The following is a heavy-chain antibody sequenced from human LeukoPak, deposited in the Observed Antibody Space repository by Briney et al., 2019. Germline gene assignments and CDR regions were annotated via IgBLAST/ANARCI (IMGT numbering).Heavy chain of an antibody. J-gene: IGHJ6*03. Sequence: SVKVSCKASGGTFSSYAISWVRQAPGQGLEWMGGIIPIFGTANYAQKFQGRVTITADKSTSTAYMELSSLRSEDTAVYYCARSLTAMDRYYYYYMDVWGKGTTVTVSS. D-gene: IGHD5-18*01. CDR2: IIPIFGTA. CDR1: GGTFSSYA. CDR3: ARSLTAMDRYYYYYMDV. V-gene: IGHV1-69*06.